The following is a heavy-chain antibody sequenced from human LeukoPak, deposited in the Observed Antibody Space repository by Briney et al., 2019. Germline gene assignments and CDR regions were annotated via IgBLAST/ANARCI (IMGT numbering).Heavy chain of an antibody. Sequence: GGSLRLSCVASGFTFSSYAMSWVRRAPGKGLEWVSAISGSGVTTHYAGSVKGRFSIPRDNSKNTLYLQMNSLRAEDTALYYCAKKVVVGATSPYSDFQDWGQGTLVTVSS. V-gene: IGHV3-23*01. D-gene: IGHD1-26*01. J-gene: IGHJ1*01. CDR3: AKKVVVGATSPYSDFQD. CDR1: GFTFSSYA. CDR2: ISGSGVTT.